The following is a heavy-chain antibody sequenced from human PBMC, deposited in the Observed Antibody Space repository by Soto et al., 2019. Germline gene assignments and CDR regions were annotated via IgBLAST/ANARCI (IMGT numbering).Heavy chain of an antibody. Sequence: QVQLVESGGGVVQPGGSLRLSCTASGFTFTTFGIHWVRQAPGKGLEWVALISYDGHNKYYSDSVKGRFTISRDNYKNTLSLQRNSLRSEDTAVYYCAKDLQAYGDYNHYYHGMDVWGQGTTVSVSS. CDR2: ISYDGHNK. V-gene: IGHV3-30*18. CDR1: GFTFTTFG. CDR3: AKDLQAYGDYNHYYHGMDV. D-gene: IGHD4-17*01. J-gene: IGHJ6*02.